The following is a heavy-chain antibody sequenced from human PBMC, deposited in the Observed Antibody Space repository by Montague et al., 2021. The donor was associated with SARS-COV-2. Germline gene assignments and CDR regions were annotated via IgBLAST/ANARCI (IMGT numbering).Heavy chain of an antibody. Sequence: SETLSPTCTVSGGSMSDHYWAWIRQPPGKGLEWLAYIYYSGGINSNASLKSRVSMSVDTSKNQFSLKLTSVTAADTAVYYCARAVSVRRAVNWFDPWGQGTLVTVS. V-gene: IGHV4-59*11. CDR1: GGSMSDHY. CDR3: ARAVSVRRAVNWFDP. J-gene: IGHJ5*02. CDR2: IYYSGGI. D-gene: IGHD3-10*01.